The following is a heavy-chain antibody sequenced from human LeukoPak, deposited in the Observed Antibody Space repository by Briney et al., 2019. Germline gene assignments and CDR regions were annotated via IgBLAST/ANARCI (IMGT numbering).Heavy chain of an antibody. D-gene: IGHD3-9*01. CDR1: GGTFSNYA. V-gene: IGHV1-69*13. CDR3: ARDLVGSHTGYSSGAWDY. CDR2: IIPLFDTA. J-gene: IGHJ4*02. Sequence: GASVKVSCKASGGTFSNYAISWVRQAPGQGLEWMGGIIPLFDTADYAQKFQGRLTITADESTSTAYMELSSLRPEDTAVYYCARDLVGSHTGYSSGAWDYWGQGTLVTVSS.